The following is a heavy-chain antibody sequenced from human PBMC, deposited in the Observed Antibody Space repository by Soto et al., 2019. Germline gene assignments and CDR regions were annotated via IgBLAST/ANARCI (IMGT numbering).Heavy chain of an antibody. J-gene: IGHJ5*01. D-gene: IGHD6-19*01. CDR3: AKNLRGWTLDS. CDR2: SHYSGSL. V-gene: IGHV4-59*07. Sequence: PSDTLSLTCYVSGESIGDSYWSCIRQTPGGGLEWMGYSHYSGSLNYSPSLKRRITMSIDTSKNQISLELKSVTTADTAVYYCAKNLRGWTLDSWGQGALVTVSS. CDR1: GESIGDSY.